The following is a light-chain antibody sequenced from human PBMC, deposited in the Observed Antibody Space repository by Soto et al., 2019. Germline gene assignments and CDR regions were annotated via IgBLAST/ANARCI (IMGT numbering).Light chain of an antibody. CDR2: AAS. Sequence: DIQLTQSPSFLSASVGDRVTITCRASQGISRYLAWYQQKPGKAPNLLIYAASILQSGVPSRFSGSGSGTDFTLTISSLQPEDSATYYCQQLDSYPFTFGPGTKVDFK. CDR3: QQLDSYPFT. J-gene: IGKJ3*01. CDR1: QGISRY. V-gene: IGKV1-9*01.